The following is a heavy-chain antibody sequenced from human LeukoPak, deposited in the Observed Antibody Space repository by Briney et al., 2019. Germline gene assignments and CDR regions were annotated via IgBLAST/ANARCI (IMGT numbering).Heavy chain of an antibody. CDR2: IHYSRST. CDR1: GGCIGSYY. CDR3: ARQVGQLRPVIDQ. V-gene: IGHV4-59*08. Sequence: PSDTLSLTCTVSGGCIGSYYWRWIRRPPAKGLEWIGCIHYSRSTNYNPSLNSRLTMSLDTSTNQLSLKMSSATAAATAVYYCARQVGQLRPVIDQWGQGSLVTVSS. D-gene: IGHD1-26*01. J-gene: IGHJ4*02.